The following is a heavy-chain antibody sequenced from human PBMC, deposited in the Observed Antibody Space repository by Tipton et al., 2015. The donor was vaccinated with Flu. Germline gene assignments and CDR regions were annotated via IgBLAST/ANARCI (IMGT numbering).Heavy chain of an antibody. J-gene: IGHJ4*02. Sequence: TLSLTCAVHGWSHPTFYWSWIRQSPGKGLEWIGEINHSGSNYNPSLKSRVTISVDTSKSHFSLDLSSVTAADTAVYYCASGSSTWHRTFYIFNYWGQGNLVTVSS. CDR1: GWSHPTFY. CDR3: ASGSSTWHRTFYIFNY. D-gene: IGHD2-2*01. CDR2: INHSGS. V-gene: IGHV4-34*01.